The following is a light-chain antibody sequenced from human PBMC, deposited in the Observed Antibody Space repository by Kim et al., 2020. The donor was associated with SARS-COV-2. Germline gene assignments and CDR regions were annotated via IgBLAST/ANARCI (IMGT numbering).Light chain of an antibody. CDR1: KLGDKY. CDR2: QDS. Sequence: ELTQPPSVSVSPGQTASITCSGDKLGDKYACWYQQKPGQSPVLVIYQDSKRPSGIPERFSGSNSGNTATLTISGTQAMDEADYYCQAWDSSTAVFGTGTKVTVL. J-gene: IGLJ1*01. V-gene: IGLV3-1*01. CDR3: QAWDSSTAV.